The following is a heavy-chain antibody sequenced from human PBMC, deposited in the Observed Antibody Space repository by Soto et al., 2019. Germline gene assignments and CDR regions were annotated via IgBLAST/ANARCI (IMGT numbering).Heavy chain of an antibody. CDR1: GFTFDDYA. CDR2: ISWNSGTI. J-gene: IGHJ5*02. CDR3: AKGAPLPSAMLYWFDP. V-gene: IGHV3-9*01. Sequence: EVQLVESGGGLVQPGRSLGLSCAASGFTFDDYAMHWVRQAPGKGLEWVSGISWNSGTIGYADSVKGRFTISRDNAKNSLYLQMNSLRAEDTALYYCAKGAPLPSAMLYWFDPWGQGTLVTVSS. D-gene: IGHD2-2*01.